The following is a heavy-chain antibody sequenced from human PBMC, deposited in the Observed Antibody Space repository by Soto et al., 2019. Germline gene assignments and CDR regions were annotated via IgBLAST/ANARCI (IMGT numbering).Heavy chain of an antibody. J-gene: IGHJ4*02. D-gene: IGHD3-10*01. Sequence: EVHLVESGGGLVQPGGSRRLSCAASGFSFSSFTMNWVRQAPGKGLEWISYITASGGTMFYADSVRGRFTISRDNAKDSLYLQMNSLRPEDTAVYYCVREGYYGSGSPDYWGRGTLVTVSS. CDR2: ITASGGTM. CDR3: VREGYYGSGSPDY. CDR1: GFSFSSFT. V-gene: IGHV3-48*01.